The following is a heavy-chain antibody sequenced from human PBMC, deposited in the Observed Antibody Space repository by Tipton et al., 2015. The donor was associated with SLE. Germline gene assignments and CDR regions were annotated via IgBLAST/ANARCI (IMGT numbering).Heavy chain of an antibody. CDR1: GFTFSSYS. CDR3: AREGALGAFDV. J-gene: IGHJ3*01. D-gene: IGHD3-16*01. V-gene: IGHV3-13*01. Sequence: SLRLSCAASGFTFSSYSMNWVRQAPGKGLEWVSVIGTAGDTYYPGSVKGRFTISRENAKNSLSLQMNSLRAGDTAVYYCAREGALGAFDVWGQGTMVTVSS. CDR2: IGTAGDT.